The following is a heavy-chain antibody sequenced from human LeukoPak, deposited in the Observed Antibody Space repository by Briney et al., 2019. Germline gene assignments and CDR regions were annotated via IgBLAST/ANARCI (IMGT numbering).Heavy chain of an antibody. CDR1: GGSITSYY. J-gene: IGHJ4*02. Sequence: PSETLSLTCTVSGGSITSYYWSWIRQPPGKGLEWIGYIYYSGSTNYNPSLKSRVTISVDTSKNQFSLKLSSVTAADTAVYYCARSHPTYYYDSSGYFDYWGQGTLVTVSS. V-gene: IGHV4-59*08. CDR3: ARSHPTYYYDSSGYFDY. CDR2: IYYSGST. D-gene: IGHD3-22*01.